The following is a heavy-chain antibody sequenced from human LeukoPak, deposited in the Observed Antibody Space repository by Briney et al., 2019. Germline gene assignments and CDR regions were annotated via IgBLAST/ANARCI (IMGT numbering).Heavy chain of an antibody. J-gene: IGHJ4*02. V-gene: IGHV4-39*07. CDR1: GGSISSSSYY. D-gene: IGHD4-23*01. Sequence: SETLSLTCTVSGGSISSSSYYWGWIRQPPGKGLEWIGSIYYSGSTYYNPSLKSRVTISVDTSKNQFSLKLSSVTAADTAVYYCASEVRGGNKGEFDYWGQGTLVTVSS. CDR2: IYYSGST. CDR3: ASEVRGGNKGEFDY.